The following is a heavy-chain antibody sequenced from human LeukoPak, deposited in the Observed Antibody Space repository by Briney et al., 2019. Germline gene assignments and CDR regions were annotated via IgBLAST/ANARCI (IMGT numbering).Heavy chain of an antibody. CDR1: GYTFTGYY. V-gene: IGHV1-2*02. J-gene: IGHJ3*02. CDR3: AREFSGYESGAFDI. D-gene: IGHD5-12*01. Sequence: ASVKVSCKASGYTFTGYYMHWVRQAPGQGLEWMGWINPNSGGTNYAQKFQGRVTMTRDTSISTAYMELSRLRSDDTAVYYCAREFSGYESGAFDIWGQGTMVTVSS. CDR2: INPNSGGT.